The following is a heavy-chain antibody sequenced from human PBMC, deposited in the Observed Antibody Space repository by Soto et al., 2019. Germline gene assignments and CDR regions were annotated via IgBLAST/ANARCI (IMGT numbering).Heavy chain of an antibody. J-gene: IGHJ6*03. CDR2: ISAYNGNT. CDR3: ARVGYCSSTSCYGEDYYYYMDV. CDR1: GYTFTSYG. V-gene: IGHV1-18*01. Sequence: QVQLVQSGAEVKKPGASVKVSCKASGYTFTSYGISWVRQAPGQGLELMGWISAYNGNTNYAQKLQGRVTMTTDTSTSTAYMELRSLRSDDTAVYYCARVGYCSSTSCYGEDYYYYMDVWGKGTTVTVSS. D-gene: IGHD2-2*01.